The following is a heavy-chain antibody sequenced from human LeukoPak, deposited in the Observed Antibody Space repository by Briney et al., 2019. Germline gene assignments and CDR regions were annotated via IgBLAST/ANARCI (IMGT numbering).Heavy chain of an antibody. J-gene: IGHJ6*02. V-gene: IGHV3-23*01. D-gene: IGHD3-16*01. CDR2: ISESAGSI. Sequence: PGGSLRLSCAASGFTFSSYAMSWVRQTPGKGLEWVSTISESAGSIYYADSVKGRSTISRDNSKHTLSLQMNSLRAEDTAVYYCAKAKFGPMSGMDVWGQGTTVTVSS. CDR1: GFTFSSYA. CDR3: AKAKFGPMSGMDV.